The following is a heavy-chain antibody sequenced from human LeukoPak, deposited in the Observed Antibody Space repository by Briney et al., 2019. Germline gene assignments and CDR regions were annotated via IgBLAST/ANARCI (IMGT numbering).Heavy chain of an antibody. V-gene: IGHV3-21*01. Sequence: GGSLRLSCAASGFTLSSYSMNWVRQAPGKGLKWVSSISSSSSYIYYADSVKGRFTISRDNAKNSLYLQMNSLRAEDTAVYFCARGHGSGTYYPDYWGQGTLVTVSS. D-gene: IGHD3-10*01. CDR3: ARGHGSGTYYPDY. CDR1: GFTLSSYS. J-gene: IGHJ4*02. CDR2: ISSSSSYI.